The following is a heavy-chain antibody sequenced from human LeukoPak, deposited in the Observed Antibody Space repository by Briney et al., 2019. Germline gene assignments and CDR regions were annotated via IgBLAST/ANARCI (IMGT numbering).Heavy chain of an antibody. CDR3: AGDTYYDILTGYYGPS. CDR1: GFTFDDYA. D-gene: IGHD3-9*01. Sequence: PGRSLRLSCAASGFTFDDYAMHWVRQAPGKGLEWVSGISWNSGSIGYADSVKGRFTISRDNAKKSLFLQMDSLRAEDTAIYYCAGDTYYDILTGYYGPSWGQGTLVTVSS. J-gene: IGHJ4*02. CDR2: ISWNSGSI. V-gene: IGHV3-9*01.